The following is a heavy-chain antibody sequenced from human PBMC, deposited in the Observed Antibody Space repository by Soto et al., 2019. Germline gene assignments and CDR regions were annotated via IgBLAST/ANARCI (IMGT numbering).Heavy chain of an antibody. D-gene: IGHD3-22*01. CDR1: GDTFSRYA. Sequence: QVQLVQSGAEVKKPGSSVKVSCKASGDTFSRYAISWVRQAPGQGLEWMGGIIPIFGTANYAQKFQGRVMITADESTSTAYMELSSLRSEDTAVYYCARDGSGYRSRASPMDVWGQGTTVTVSS. CDR3: ARDGSGYRSRASPMDV. J-gene: IGHJ6*02. CDR2: IIPIFGTA. V-gene: IGHV1-69*01.